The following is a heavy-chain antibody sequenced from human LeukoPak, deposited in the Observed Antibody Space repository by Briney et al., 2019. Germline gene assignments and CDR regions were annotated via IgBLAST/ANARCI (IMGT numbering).Heavy chain of an antibody. CDR1: GFTFSSYA. D-gene: IGHD3-9*01. Sequence: PGGSLRLSCAASGFTFSSYAMSWVRQAPGKGLEWVSVIYSGGSTYYADSVKGRFTISRDNSKNTLYLQMNSLRAEDTAVYYCARGHNFGRLHPFDYWGQGTLATVSS. CDR3: ARGHNFGRLHPFDY. V-gene: IGHV3-66*01. CDR2: IYSGGST. J-gene: IGHJ4*02.